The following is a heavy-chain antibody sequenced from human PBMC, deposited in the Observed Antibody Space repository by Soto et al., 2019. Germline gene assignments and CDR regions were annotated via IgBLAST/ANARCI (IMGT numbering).Heavy chain of an antibody. CDR3: ARDPTAFDY. J-gene: IGHJ4*02. Sequence: PGGSVRLSCAASGFTFSSYSMNWVRRAPGKGLEWVSSISSSSSYIYYADSVKGRFTISRDNAKNSLYLQMNSLRAEDTAVYYCARDPTAFDYWGQGTLVTVSS. V-gene: IGHV3-21*01. CDR1: GFTFSSYS. CDR2: ISSSSSYI.